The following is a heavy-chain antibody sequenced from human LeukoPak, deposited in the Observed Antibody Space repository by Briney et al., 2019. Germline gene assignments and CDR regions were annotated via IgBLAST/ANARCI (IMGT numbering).Heavy chain of an antibody. D-gene: IGHD3-16*02. CDR3: AREGYDYVWGSYRLFDY. CDR2: ISSSSSTI. V-gene: IGHV3-48*01. J-gene: IGHJ4*02. CDR1: GFTFSSYS. Sequence: GGSLRLSCAASGFTFSSYSMNWVRQAPGKGLEWVSYISSSSSTIYYADSVKGRFTISRDNAKNSLYLQMNSLRAEDTAVYYCAREGYDYVWGSYRLFDYWGQGTLVTVSS.